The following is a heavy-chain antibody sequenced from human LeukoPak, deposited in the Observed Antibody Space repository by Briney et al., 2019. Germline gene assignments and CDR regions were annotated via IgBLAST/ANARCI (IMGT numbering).Heavy chain of an antibody. CDR3: ARLTDYYDSSGYYRNYNWFDP. V-gene: IGHV5-51*01. J-gene: IGHJ5*02. CDR1: GYSFGNYW. D-gene: IGHD3-22*01. Sequence: GESLKISFRGSGYSFGNYWIAWVRPLPGKGLEWMGIVYPGDSSTKYSPSFQGQVTISVDRSINTSYLQWSSLTASDTAMCYCARLTDYYDSSGYYRNYNWFDPWGQGTLVTVSS. CDR2: VYPGDSST.